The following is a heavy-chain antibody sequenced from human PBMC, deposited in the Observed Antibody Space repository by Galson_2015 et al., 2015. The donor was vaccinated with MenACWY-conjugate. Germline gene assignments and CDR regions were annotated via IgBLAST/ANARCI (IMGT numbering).Heavy chain of an antibody. Sequence: SLRLSCAASGFTFSTYWMHWVRQAPGKGLVWVSRINSDGRSTSYADSVKGRFTISRDNAKNTLYLQMNSLRAEGTAVYYCARLGGSYRTTSHFDYWGQGTLVTVSS. J-gene: IGHJ4*02. CDR3: ARLGGSYRTTSHFDY. CDR1: GFTFSTYW. CDR2: INSDGRST. V-gene: IGHV3-74*01. D-gene: IGHD1-26*01.